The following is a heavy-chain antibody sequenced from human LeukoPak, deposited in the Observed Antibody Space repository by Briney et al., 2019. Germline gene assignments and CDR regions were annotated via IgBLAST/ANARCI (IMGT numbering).Heavy chain of an antibody. J-gene: IGHJ6*03. Sequence: ASVKVSCKASGYTFTSYYMHWVRQAPGQGLEWMGIINPSGGSTSYAQKFQGRVTMTRDTSTSTVYMELSSLRSEDTAVYYCARQQLPARNPARRGVYYYYYMDVWGKGTTVTVSS. V-gene: IGHV1-46*01. D-gene: IGHD6-13*01. CDR1: GYTFTSYY. CDR3: ARQQLPARNPARRGVYYYYYMDV. CDR2: INPSGGST.